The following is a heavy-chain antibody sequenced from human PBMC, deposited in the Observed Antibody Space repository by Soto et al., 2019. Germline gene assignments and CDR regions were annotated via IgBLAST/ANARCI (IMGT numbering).Heavy chain of an antibody. CDR3: ARHLGYSYGPTDY. V-gene: IGHV4-39*01. CDR2: IYYSGST. Sequence: PSETLSLTCTVSSGSISSSSYYWGWIRQPPGKGLEWIGSIYYSGSTYYNPSLKSRVTISVDTSKNQFSLKLSSVTAADTAVYYCARHLGYSYGPTDYWGQGTLVTVSS. CDR1: SGSISSSSYY. D-gene: IGHD5-18*01. J-gene: IGHJ4*02.